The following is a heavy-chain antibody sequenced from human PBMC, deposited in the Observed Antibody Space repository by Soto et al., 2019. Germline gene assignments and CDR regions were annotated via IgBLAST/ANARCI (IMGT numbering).Heavy chain of an antibody. CDR1: GFTFSSYE. J-gene: IGHJ2*01. D-gene: IGHD4-17*01. Sequence: GSLRLSCAASGFTFSSYEMNWVRQAPGKGLEWASYISSSGSTIYYADSVKGRFTISRDNAKNSLYLQMNSLRAEDTAVYYCARGRDTVTVNWYFDLWGRGTLVTVSS. CDR3: ARGRDTVTVNWYFDL. V-gene: IGHV3-48*03. CDR2: ISSSGSTI.